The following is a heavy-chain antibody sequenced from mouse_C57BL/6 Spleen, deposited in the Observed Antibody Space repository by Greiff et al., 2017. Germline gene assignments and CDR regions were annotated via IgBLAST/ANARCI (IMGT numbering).Heavy chain of an antibody. CDR2: IHPNSGST. J-gene: IGHJ2*01. CDR1: GYTFTSYW. Sequence: VQLQQPGAELVKPGASVKLSCKASGYTFTSYWMHWVKQRPGQGLEWIGMIHPNSGSTNYNEKFKSKATLTVDKSSSTAYMQLSSLTSEDSAVYYCARLGDSSGRDYWGQGTTLTVSS. V-gene: IGHV1-64*01. D-gene: IGHD3-2*02. CDR3: ARLGDSSGRDY.